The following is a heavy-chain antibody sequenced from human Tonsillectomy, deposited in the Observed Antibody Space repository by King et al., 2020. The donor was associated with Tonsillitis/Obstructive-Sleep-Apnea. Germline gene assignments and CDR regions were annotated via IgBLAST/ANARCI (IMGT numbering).Heavy chain of an antibody. J-gene: IGHJ4*02. CDR2: INSDGSST. Sequence: VQLVESGGGLIQPGGSLRLSCAASGFTFSSYWMHWVRQAPGKGLVWVSRINSDGSSTSYADSVKGRFTISRDNAKNTLYLQMNSLRAEDTAVYYCARVGYDILTGYYIYFDYWGQGTLVTVSS. D-gene: IGHD3-9*01. CDR1: GFTFSSYW. CDR3: ARVGYDILTGYYIYFDY. V-gene: IGHV3-74*01.